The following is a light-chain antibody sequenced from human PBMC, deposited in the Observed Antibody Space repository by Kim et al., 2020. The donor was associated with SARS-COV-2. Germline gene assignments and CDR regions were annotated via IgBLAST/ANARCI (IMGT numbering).Light chain of an antibody. Sequence: DIHMTQSPSTLSVSVGDRVSITCRASQSVNKWLAWYQQKPGTAPKLLIYKASSLNTGVPSRFSGSGSGTEFTLTISSLQPDDFATYYCQQYSSDLYTFGLGTKLEI. CDR2: KAS. V-gene: IGKV1-5*03. CDR1: QSVNKW. CDR3: QQYSSDLYT. J-gene: IGKJ2*01.